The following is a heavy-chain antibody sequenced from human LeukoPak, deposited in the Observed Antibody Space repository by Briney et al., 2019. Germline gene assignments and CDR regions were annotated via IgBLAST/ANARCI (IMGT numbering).Heavy chain of an antibody. V-gene: IGHV4-59*08. CDR1: GGSISSYF. J-gene: IGHJ4*02. D-gene: IGHD3-10*01. Sequence: SETLSLTCTVSGGSISSYFWNWIRQPPGKGLEWIGYIYYSGTTNYKPSLKSRVSISVDTSKNQFSLKLSSVTAADTAVYYCARGYGSGSYYPFDYWGQGTLVTVSS. CDR2: IYYSGTT. CDR3: ARGYGSGSYYPFDY.